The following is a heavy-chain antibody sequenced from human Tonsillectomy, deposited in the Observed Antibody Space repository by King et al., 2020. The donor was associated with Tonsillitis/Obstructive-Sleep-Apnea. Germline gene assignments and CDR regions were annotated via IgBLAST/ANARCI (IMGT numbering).Heavy chain of an antibody. D-gene: IGHD2-2*01. CDR1: GFTFSSYE. Sequence: VQLVESGGGLVQPGGSLRLSCAASGFTFSSYEMNWVRQAPGKGLEWVSYISSSGSTIYYADSVKGRFTISRDNAKNSLYLQMNSLRAEDTAVYYCARDSACSRTSCVNGVGPFDYWGQGTLVTLSS. J-gene: IGHJ4*02. V-gene: IGHV3-48*03. CDR3: ARDSACSRTSCVNGVGPFDY. CDR2: ISSSGSTI.